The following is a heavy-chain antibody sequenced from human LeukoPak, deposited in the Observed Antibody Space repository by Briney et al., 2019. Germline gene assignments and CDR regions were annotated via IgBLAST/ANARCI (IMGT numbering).Heavy chain of an antibody. V-gene: IGHV4-59*01. CDR3: ARILCSGGSCYTFSFDY. D-gene: IGHD2-15*01. Sequence: SETLSLTCTVSGGSINSYYWSWIRQPPGKGLEWIGYIYYSGSTNYNPSLQSRVTISVDTSKKQLSLKLSSVTAADTAVYYCARILCSGGSCYTFSFDYWGQGTLVTVSS. CDR1: GGSINSYY. CDR2: IYYSGST. J-gene: IGHJ4*02.